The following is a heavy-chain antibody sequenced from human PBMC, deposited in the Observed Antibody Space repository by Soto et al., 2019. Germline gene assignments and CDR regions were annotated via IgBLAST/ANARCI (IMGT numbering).Heavy chain of an antibody. V-gene: IGHV1-18*01. CDR1: GYPFSSYG. Sequence: QVQLVQSGAEVKKPGASVKVSCQAAGYPFSSYGISWVRQAPGQGLEWMGWISAYKGSTNYAQKFQGRVTMTADTATSTGYMELRSLISDETAMYYCARVRYGEYVHFQHWGQGTLVIVPP. D-gene: IGHD4-17*01. CDR2: ISAYKGST. CDR3: ARVRYGEYVHFQH. J-gene: IGHJ1*01.